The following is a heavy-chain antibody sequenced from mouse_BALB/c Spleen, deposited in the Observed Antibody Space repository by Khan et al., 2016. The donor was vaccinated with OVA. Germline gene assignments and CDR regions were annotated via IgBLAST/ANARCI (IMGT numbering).Heavy chain of an antibody. CDR3: ARGYFGNYEFAY. CDR2: IFPGTDTT. V-gene: IGHV1S132*01. D-gene: IGHD2-1*01. CDR1: GYTFTSYW. J-gene: IGHJ3*01. Sequence: VQLQESGAELVKPGASVKLSCKTSGYTFTSYWIQWVKQRPGQGLGWIGQIFPGTDTTYYNENFKGKATLTVDTSSNTAYMQFSSLTSEDFSVYFCARGYFGNYEFAYWGQGTLVTVAP.